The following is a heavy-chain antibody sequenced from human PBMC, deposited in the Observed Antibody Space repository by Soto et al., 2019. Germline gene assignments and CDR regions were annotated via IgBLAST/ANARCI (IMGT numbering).Heavy chain of an antibody. J-gene: IGHJ4*02. CDR1: GGSISIGDYY. V-gene: IGHV4-30-4*01. D-gene: IGHD2-15*01. CDR2: IYYSGST. CDR3: ARVADCSGGRCYFSVDY. Sequence: SETLSLTCTVSGGSISIGDYYWSWILHSPGKGLEWIGYIYYSGSTYYNPSLKSRVTTSVDTSKNQFSLKLSSVTAADTAVYYCARVADCSGGRCYFSVDYWGQGTLVTVSS.